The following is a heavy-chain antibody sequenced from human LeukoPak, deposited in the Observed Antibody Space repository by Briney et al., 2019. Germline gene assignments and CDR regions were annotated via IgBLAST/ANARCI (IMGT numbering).Heavy chain of an antibody. V-gene: IGHV3-30*04. CDR2: ISYDGSNK. D-gene: IGHD3-10*01. CDR3: ARGAYYYGSGSYYY. CDR1: GFTFSSYA. J-gene: IGHJ4*02. Sequence: GGSLRLSCAASGFTFSSYAMHWVRQAPGAGLEWVAVISYDGSNKYYADSVKGRFTISRDNSKNTLYLQMNSLRAEDTAVYYCARGAYYYGSGSYYYWGQGTLVTVS.